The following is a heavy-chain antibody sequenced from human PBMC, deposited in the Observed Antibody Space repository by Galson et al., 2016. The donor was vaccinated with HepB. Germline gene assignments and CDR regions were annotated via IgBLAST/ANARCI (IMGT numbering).Heavy chain of an antibody. Sequence: SLRLSCAASGFTFSNHAMHWVRQAPGKGPEWVAGIWNDGSKTFYSDSVKGRFTISRDHSKNMVYLEMNSLRVEDTAFYYCAKDYCTGYDYTVDGHYFDYWGQGMPVTVS. V-gene: IGHV3-33*06. CDR2: IWNDGSKT. D-gene: IGHD2-8*02. CDR1: GFTFSNHA. J-gene: IGHJ4*02. CDR3: AKDYCTGYDYTVDGHYFDY.